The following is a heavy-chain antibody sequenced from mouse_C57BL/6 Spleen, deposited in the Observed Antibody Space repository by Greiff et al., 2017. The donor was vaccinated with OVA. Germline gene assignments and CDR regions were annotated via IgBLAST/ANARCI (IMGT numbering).Heavy chain of an antibody. CDR2: IISGGSYT. J-gene: IGHJ1*03. D-gene: IGHD2-5*01. V-gene: IGHV5-6*01. CDR1: GFTFSSYG. CDR3: ARDYSNDWYFDV. Sequence: EVKLQESGGDLVKPGGSLKLSCAASGFTFSSYGMSWVRQTPDKRLEWVATIISGGSYTYYPDSVKGRFTISRDNAKNTLYLQMSSLKSEDTAMYYCARDYSNDWYFDVWGTGTTVTVSS.